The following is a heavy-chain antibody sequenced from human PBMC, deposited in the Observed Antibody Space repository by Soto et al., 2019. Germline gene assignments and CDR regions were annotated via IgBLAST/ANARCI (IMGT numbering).Heavy chain of an antibody. Sequence: RRLPGAPSACTLGSHRMTWHRHAQAKGRVWGAFFAYTGSNKYCADSVKGRFTISRDNSKNTLYLQMNSLRAEDTAVYYCARELEYYYDSSGSMDVWGQGTTVTVSS. D-gene: IGHD3-22*01. CDR1: ACTLGSHR. J-gene: IGHJ6*02. CDR2: FAYTGSNK. V-gene: IGHV3-30-3*01. CDR3: ARELEYYYDSSGSMDV.